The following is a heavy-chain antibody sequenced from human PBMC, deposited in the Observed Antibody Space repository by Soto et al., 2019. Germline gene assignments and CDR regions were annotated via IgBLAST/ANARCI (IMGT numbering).Heavy chain of an antibody. V-gene: IGHV3-23*01. J-gene: IGHJ1*01. Sequence: VQLLESGGGLVQPEGSLRLSCAASGFTFSSYAMSWVRQAPGKGLEWVSGISGGGGTTYYADSVKGRFTISRDNSKNTLYLQVNSLRAEDTAVYYCAKDQAAAGIISRYFQHWGQGTLVTVSS. D-gene: IGHD6-13*01. CDR3: AKDQAAAGIISRYFQH. CDR1: GFTFSSYA. CDR2: ISGGGGTT.